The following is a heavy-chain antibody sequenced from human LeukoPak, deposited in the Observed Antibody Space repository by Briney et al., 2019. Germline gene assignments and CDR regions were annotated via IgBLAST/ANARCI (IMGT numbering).Heavy chain of an antibody. CDR1: GGSISSGGYH. J-gene: IGHJ3*02. CDR3: ARERPDAYEYAFDI. D-gene: IGHD3-16*01. CDR2: ISHSGSM. Sequence: SQTLSLTCTVSGGSISSGGYHWSWIRQPPGKGLEWIGYISHSGSMNYNPSLKSRVTMSVDTSKNQLFLRLSSVTAADTALYSCARERPDAYEYAFDIWGPGTMVTVS. V-gene: IGHV4-61*08.